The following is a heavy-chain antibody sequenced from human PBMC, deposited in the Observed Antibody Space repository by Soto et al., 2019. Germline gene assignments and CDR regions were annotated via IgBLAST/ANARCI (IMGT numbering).Heavy chain of an antibody. J-gene: IGHJ5*02. D-gene: IGHD3-3*01. CDR3: ARVWEREYYDCWSGYNSADGFDP. V-gene: IGHV1-18*03. Sequence: QVQLVQTGAKAKKPGASVKVSCKASGYTFTSYGISWVRQAPGQGLEWMGWISDYNGNTNYAQKHQGRVTMTSDTSTSTAYMELRSLRSDDMAVYYWARVWEREYYDCWSGYNSADGFDPWGQGTLVTVSS. CDR2: ISDYNGNT. CDR1: GYTFTSYG.